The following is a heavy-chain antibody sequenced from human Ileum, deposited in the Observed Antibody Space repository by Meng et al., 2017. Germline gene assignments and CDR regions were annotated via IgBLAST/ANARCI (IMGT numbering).Heavy chain of an antibody. J-gene: IGHJ4*02. CDR1: GASVSSNNGG. CDR2: GST. CDR3: ARDHWGSLDY. Sequence: QMPLQESGPGLVRPSETLSLTCTVSGASVSSNNGGWGWIRPPPGKGLEWIGYGSTNHNPSLKSRVTISVDTSKNQFFLTLNSVTAADTAIYYCARDHWGSLDYWGQGILVTVSS. D-gene: IGHD7-27*01. V-gene: IGHV4-61*01.